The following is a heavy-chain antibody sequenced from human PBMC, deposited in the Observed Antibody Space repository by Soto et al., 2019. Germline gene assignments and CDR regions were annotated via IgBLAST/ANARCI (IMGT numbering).Heavy chain of an antibody. CDR3: VRDTCEGPGY. CDR1: GFIFSSNG. Sequence: PGGSLRLSCAASGFIFSSNGMNWVRQAPGKGLEWISYITSGSGSAMYYADSVKGRFTISRDNAKNSVYLQMNSLRDEDTAVYYCVRDTCEGPGYSGQRTLVTGSA. CDR2: ITSGSGSAM. J-gene: IGHJ4*02. V-gene: IGHV3-48*02. D-gene: IGHD2-21*01.